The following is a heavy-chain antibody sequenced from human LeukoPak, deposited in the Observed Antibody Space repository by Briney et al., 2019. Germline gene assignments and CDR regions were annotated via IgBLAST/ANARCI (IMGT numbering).Heavy chain of an antibody. D-gene: IGHD3-22*01. CDR2: MNPNSGNT. V-gene: IGHV1-8*03. Sequence: ASVKVSCKASGGTFSSYAISWVRQAPGQGLEWMGWMNPNSGNTGYAQKFQGRVTITRNTSISTAYMELSSLRSEDTAVYYCAREYYYDSSGYYGYWGQGTLVTVSS. CDR1: GGTFSSYA. CDR3: AREYYYDSSGYYGY. J-gene: IGHJ4*02.